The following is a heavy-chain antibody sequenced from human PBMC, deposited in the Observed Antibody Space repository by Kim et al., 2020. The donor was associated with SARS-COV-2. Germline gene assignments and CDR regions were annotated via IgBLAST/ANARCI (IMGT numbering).Heavy chain of an antibody. CDR2: SSSGSGGPT. Sequence: LSLTCAASGFTLSSYTMNWVRRAPGKGLEWVSASSSGSGGPTYYADSVKGRFTISRDNSKNSLYLQMNSLRAEDTAVYYCAKDGDDWGSYFDHWGQGILVTVSS. CDR3: AKDGDDWGSYFDH. D-gene: IGHD3-9*01. V-gene: IGHV3-23*01. CDR1: GFTLSSYT. J-gene: IGHJ4*02.